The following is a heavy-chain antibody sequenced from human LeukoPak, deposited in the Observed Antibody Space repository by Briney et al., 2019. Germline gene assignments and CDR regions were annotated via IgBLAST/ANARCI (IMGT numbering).Heavy chain of an antibody. CDR1: GGTFSSHA. D-gene: IGHD6-6*01. J-gene: IGHJ4*02. CDR3: ARGRSYSSSSGFDY. Sequence: SVKVSCKASGGTFSSHAISWVRQAPGQGLEWMGGIIPIFGTANYAQKFQGRVTITADESTSTAYMELSSLRSEDTAVYYCARGRSYSSSSGFDYWGQGTLVTVSS. V-gene: IGHV1-69*01. CDR2: IIPIFGTA.